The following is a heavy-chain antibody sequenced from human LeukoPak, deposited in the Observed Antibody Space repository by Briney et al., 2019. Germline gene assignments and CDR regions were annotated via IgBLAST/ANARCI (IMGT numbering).Heavy chain of an antibody. D-gene: IGHD2-15*01. Sequence: ASVKVSCKASGYTFTSYGISWVRQAPGQGLEWMGWISAYNGNTNYAQKLQGRVTMTTDTSTSTAYMELRSLRSDDTAVYYCARDGADIVVVVATESGYYYGMDVWGQGTTVTVSS. CDR3: ARDGADIVVVVATESGYYYGMDV. J-gene: IGHJ6*02. CDR1: GYTFTSYG. CDR2: ISAYNGNT. V-gene: IGHV1-18*01.